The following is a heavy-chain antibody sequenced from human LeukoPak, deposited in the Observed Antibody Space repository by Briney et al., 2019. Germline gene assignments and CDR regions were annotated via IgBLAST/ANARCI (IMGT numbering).Heavy chain of an antibody. D-gene: IGHD3-16*01. Sequence: SQTLSLTSDISGDSVSSNSAAWTWIRQSPSRGLEWLGRTYYRSKWYNDFALSVKGRITITPDTSKNQVSLQLNSVTPEDTAVYYCTRGGWGFDYWARGTLVTVSS. CDR2: TYYRSKWYN. CDR1: GDSVSSNSAA. J-gene: IGHJ4*02. CDR3: TRGGWGFDY. V-gene: IGHV6-1*01.